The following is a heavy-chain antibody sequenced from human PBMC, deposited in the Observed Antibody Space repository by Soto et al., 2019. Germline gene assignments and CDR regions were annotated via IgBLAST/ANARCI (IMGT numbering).Heavy chain of an antibody. V-gene: IGHV4-34*01. CDR1: GGSFSGYY. J-gene: IGHJ6*02. CDR2: INHSGST. CDR3: ARIAVAGTLYYYGMDV. D-gene: IGHD6-19*01. Sequence: SETLSLTCAVYGGSFSGYYWSWIRKPPGKGLEWIGEINHSGSTNYNPSLKSRVTISVDTSKNQFSLKLSFVTAADTAVYYCARIAVAGTLYYYGMDVWGQGTTVTVS.